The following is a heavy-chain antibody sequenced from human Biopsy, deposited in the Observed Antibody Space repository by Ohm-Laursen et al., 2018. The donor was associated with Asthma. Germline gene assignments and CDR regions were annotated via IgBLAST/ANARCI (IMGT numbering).Heavy chain of an antibody. CDR1: GDSFSNYA. CDR2: LIPVLGTP. J-gene: IGHJ6*02. V-gene: IGHV1-69*13. Sequence: GASVKVPCKASGDSFSNYAISWVRQAPGQGLEWMGGLIPVLGTPDHAQMFEGRVTITADESTSTAYMELSSLSSEDTAVYYCARGYSGSDRIVYYYSGLEVWGQGTTVTVSS. CDR3: ARGYSGSDRIVYYYSGLEV. D-gene: IGHD5-12*01.